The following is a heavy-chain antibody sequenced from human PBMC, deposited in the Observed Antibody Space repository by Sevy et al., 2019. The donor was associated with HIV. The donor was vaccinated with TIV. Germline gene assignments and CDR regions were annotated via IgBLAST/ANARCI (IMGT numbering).Heavy chain of an antibody. V-gene: IGHV3-11*01. Sequence: GGSLRLSCAASGFKFSDFYMMWIRQAPGKGLEWLSYITSTGSNVYYADSVKGRFTISRDNTENSLYLQFSSLRREDTAKYFGTRGLRIGGPPYADYCLDLWGQGTTVTVSS. CDR3: TRGLRIGGPPYADYCLDL. CDR1: GFKFSDFY. CDR2: ITSTGSNV. J-gene: IGHJ6*02.